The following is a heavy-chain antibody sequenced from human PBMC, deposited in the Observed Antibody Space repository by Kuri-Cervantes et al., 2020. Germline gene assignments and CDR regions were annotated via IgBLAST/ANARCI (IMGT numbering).Heavy chain of an antibody. V-gene: IGHV1-8*02. CDR1: GYSFTSYW. CDR2: MNPNSGNT. J-gene: IGHJ4*02. Sequence: ASVKVSCKGSGYSFTSYWIGWVRQATGLGLEWMGWMNPNSGNTGYAQKFQGRVTMTRNTSISTVYMELSSLRSEDTAVYYCARGAQRYYYDSSGYKDYWGQGTLVTVSS. CDR3: ARGAQRYYYDSSGYKDY. D-gene: IGHD3-22*01.